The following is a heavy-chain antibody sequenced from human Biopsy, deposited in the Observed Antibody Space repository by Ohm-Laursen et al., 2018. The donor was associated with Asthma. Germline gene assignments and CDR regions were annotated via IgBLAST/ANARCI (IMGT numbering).Heavy chain of an antibody. CDR2: IPYDGSSI. CDR3: AREGVAGTHIED. Sequence: SPRLSCAASRFTYEMHWVRQAPGKGLEWVAVIPYDGSSIYYADSVKGRFTISRDNSKNTLSLQMNSLTAEDTAVYYCAREGVAGTHIEDWGQGTLVTVSS. D-gene: IGHD6-19*01. V-gene: IGHV3-30-3*01. CDR1: RFTYE. J-gene: IGHJ4*02.